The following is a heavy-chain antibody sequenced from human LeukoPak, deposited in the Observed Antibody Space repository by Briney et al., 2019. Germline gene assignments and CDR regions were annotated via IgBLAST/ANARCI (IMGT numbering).Heavy chain of an antibody. V-gene: IGHV3-30*02. CDR1: GFTFSSYG. CDR2: IRYDGSNK. CDR3: AKDVGIAVAPISEYFQH. J-gene: IGHJ1*01. Sequence: GGSLRLSCAASGFTFSSYGMHWVRQAPGKGLEWVAFIRYDGSNKYYADSVKGRFTISRDNSKNTLYLQMNSLRAEDTAVYYCAKDVGIAVAPISEYFQHWGQGTLVTVSS. D-gene: IGHD6-19*01.